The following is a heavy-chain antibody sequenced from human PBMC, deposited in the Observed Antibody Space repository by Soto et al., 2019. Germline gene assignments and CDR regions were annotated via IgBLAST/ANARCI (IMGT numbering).Heavy chain of an antibody. CDR2: ISGSGGNA. V-gene: IGHV3-23*01. Sequence: EVQLLESGGGLVQPGGSLRLSCAASGFTFSSYAMSWVRQAPWKGLGWVSSISGSGGNAYYADSVKGRFSISRDNSKNPLRLQMNSLRAVDTAVYYCAKAGASGSYPPYYYFGMDVWGQGTTVTVSS. J-gene: IGHJ6*02. CDR3: AKAGASGSYPPYYYFGMDV. D-gene: IGHD1-26*01. CDR1: GFTFSSYA.